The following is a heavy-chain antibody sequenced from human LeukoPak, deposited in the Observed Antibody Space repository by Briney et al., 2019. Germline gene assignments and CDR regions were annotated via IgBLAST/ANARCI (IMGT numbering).Heavy chain of an antibody. D-gene: IGHD3-10*01. J-gene: IGHJ6*03. CDR2: IYYSGST. Sequence: KPSETLSLTCTVSGGSISSYYWSWSRQPPGKGLEWIGYIYYSGSTNYNPSLKSRVTISVDTSKNQFSLKLSSVTAADTAVYYCARDYRGYSYGKITNYYGSGSYYYYYYYYMDVWGKGTTVTVSS. CDR1: GGSISSYY. V-gene: IGHV4-59*01. CDR3: ARDYRGYSYGKITNYYGSGSYYYYYYYYMDV.